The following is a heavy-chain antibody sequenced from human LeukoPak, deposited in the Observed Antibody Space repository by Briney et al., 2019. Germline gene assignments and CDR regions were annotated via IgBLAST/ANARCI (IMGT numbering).Heavy chain of an antibody. Sequence: KPSETLSLTCTVSGGSISSSSYYWGWIRQPPGKGLEWIGSIYYSGSTYYNPSLKSRVTISVDTSKNQFSLKLSSVTAADTAVYYCARQAPWGFVPRRNWFDPWGQGTLVTVSS. CDR1: GGSISSSSYY. V-gene: IGHV4-39*01. CDR2: IYYSGST. CDR3: ARQAPWGFVPRRNWFDP. J-gene: IGHJ5*02. D-gene: IGHD6-6*01.